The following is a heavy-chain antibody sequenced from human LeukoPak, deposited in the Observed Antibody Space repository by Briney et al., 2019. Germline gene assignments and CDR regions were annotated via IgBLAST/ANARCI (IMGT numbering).Heavy chain of an antibody. J-gene: IGHJ4*02. CDR1: GGSITGYY. V-gene: IGHV4-34*01. CDR2: INHSGST. CDR3: ARGRKAAAGYYFDY. Sequence: PSETLSLTCSVSGGSITGYYWSWIRQPPGKGLEWIGEINHSGSTNYNPSLKSRVTISVDTSKNQFSLKLSSVTAADTAVYYCARGRKAAAGYYFDYWGQGTLVTVSS. D-gene: IGHD6-13*01.